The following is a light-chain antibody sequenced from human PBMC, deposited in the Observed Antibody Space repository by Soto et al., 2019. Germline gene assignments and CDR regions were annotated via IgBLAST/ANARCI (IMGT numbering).Light chain of an antibody. J-gene: IGKJ2*01. CDR2: GVY. CDR3: QQSYSTPDT. V-gene: IGKV3-20*01. Sequence: IVLTQSPGTLSLSPGERATLSCRASQTGSNSYLAWYQHKSGQAPRLLIYGVYTRASGIPDRFSGSGSGTEFTLTITRLEPEDSATYYCQQSYSTPDTFGQGTKLEIK. CDR1: QTGSNSY.